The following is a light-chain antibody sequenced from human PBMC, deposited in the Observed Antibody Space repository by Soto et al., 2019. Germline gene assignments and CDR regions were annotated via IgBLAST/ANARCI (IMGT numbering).Light chain of an antibody. J-gene: IGKJ1*01. V-gene: IGKV1-39*01. CDR3: QQSYSTLRRT. CDR2: AAS. CDR1: QSISSY. Sequence: DIQMTQSPSSLSASVGDRVTITCRASQSISSYLNWYQQKPGKAPKLLIYAASSLQSGVPSRFSGSGSRTDFTLTISSLQPEDFATYYCQQSYSTLRRTFGQGTKVEIK.